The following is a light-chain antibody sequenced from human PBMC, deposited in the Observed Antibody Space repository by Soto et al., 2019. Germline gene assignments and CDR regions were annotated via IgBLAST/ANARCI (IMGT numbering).Light chain of an antibody. V-gene: IGLV1-44*01. CDR1: SSNIGTNA. Sequence: QSVLTQPPSESGTPGQRVTISCSGSSSNIGTNAVNWYQQLPGTAPRLLIYSDTQRPSGVPDRFSGSKSGTSASLAISGLQSEDEADYYCAAWHDSLNAYLVFGGGTKLTVL. CDR2: SDT. CDR3: AAWHDSLNAYLV. J-gene: IGLJ2*01.